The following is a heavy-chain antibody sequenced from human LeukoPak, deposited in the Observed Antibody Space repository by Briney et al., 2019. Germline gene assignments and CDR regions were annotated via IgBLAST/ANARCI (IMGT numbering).Heavy chain of an antibody. CDR3: ARAHYYDSSFTRSYFDY. Sequence: PSETLSLTCTVSGGSISSGGYYWSWIRQHPGKGLEWIGYIYYSGSTYYNQSLKSRVTISVDTSKNQFSLKLSSVTAADTAVYYCARAHYYDSSFTRSYFDYWGQGTLVTVSS. D-gene: IGHD3-22*01. V-gene: IGHV4-31*03. CDR2: IYYSGST. CDR1: GGSISSGGYY. J-gene: IGHJ4*02.